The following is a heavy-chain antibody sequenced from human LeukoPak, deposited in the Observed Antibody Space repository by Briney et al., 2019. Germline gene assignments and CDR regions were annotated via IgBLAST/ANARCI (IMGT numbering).Heavy chain of an antibody. Sequence: SETLSLTCTVSGGSISSYYWSWIRQPPGKGLEWIGYIYYSGSTNYNPSLKSRVTISVDTSKNQFSLKLSSVTAADTAVYYCARVGFYGRAFDIWGQGTMVTVSS. J-gene: IGHJ3*02. V-gene: IGHV4-59*12. CDR1: GGSISSYY. D-gene: IGHD3-3*01. CDR3: ARVGFYGRAFDI. CDR2: IYYSGST.